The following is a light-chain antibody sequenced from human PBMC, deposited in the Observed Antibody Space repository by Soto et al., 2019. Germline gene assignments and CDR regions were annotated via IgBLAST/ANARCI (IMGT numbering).Light chain of an antibody. CDR1: SSDVGGYNY. CDR3: RSYAGSDVFV. V-gene: IGLV2-8*01. Sequence: QSVLTQPPSASGSPGQSVTISCTGTSSDVGGYNYVSWYQQHPGKAPKLIIYEVREQPSGVPARFSGSKSGSAASLTVSGLQAEDEADYYCRSYAGSDVFVFGTGTKLTVL. CDR2: EVR. J-gene: IGLJ1*01.